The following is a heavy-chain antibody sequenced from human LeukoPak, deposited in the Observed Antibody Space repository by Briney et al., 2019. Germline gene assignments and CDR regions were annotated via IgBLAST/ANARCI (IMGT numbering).Heavy chain of an antibody. J-gene: IGHJ4*02. Sequence: SETLSLTCTVSGGSISSYYWSWIRQPPGKGLEWIGYIYYGGSTNYNPSLKSRVTISVDTSKNQFSLKLSSVTAADTAVYYCARGWKEFDYWGQGTLVTVSS. CDR1: GGSISSYY. V-gene: IGHV4-59*01. CDR2: IYYGGST. D-gene: IGHD1-1*01. CDR3: ARGWKEFDY.